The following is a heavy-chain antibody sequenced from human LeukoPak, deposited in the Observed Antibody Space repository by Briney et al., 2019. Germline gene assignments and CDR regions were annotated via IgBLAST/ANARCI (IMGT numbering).Heavy chain of an antibody. J-gene: IGHJ6*03. Sequence: GGSLRLSCAASGFTFSTYEMNWVRQAPGKGLEWVSYISSSGSTIYYADSVRGRFTISRDNAKNSLYLQINSLRAEDTAVYYCARARGYCSSTSCYMGYYYYMDVWGKGTTVTVSS. V-gene: IGHV3-48*03. D-gene: IGHD2-2*02. CDR3: ARARGYCSSTSCYMGYYYYMDV. CDR1: GFTFSTYE. CDR2: ISSSGSTI.